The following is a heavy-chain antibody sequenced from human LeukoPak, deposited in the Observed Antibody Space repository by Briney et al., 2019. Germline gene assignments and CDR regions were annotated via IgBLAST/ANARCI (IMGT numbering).Heavy chain of an antibody. CDR1: GFTFSSYS. D-gene: IGHD6-19*01. Sequence: GGSLRLSCAASGFTFSSYSMNWVRQAPGKGLEWVSSISSSSSYIYYADSVKGRFTISRDNAKNSLYLQMNSLRAEDTAVYYCARDIKGGSGANGGYWGQGTLVTVSS. V-gene: IGHV3-21*01. CDR2: ISSSSSYI. J-gene: IGHJ4*02. CDR3: ARDIKGGSGANGGY.